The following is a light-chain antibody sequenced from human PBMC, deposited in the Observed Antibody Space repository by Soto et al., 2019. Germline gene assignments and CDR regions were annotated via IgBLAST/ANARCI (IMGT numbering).Light chain of an antibody. CDR1: QGIKNY. CDR2: GAS. V-gene: IGKV3-15*01. J-gene: IGKJ4*01. CDR3: QQHISWPLT. Sequence: EIVMTQSPVTLSVSPGERATLSCRASQGIKNYLAWFQQKPGQAPRLLVYGASTRATTIPARFSGSGSGTEFTLSISSLQSEDFAVYYCQQHISWPLTFGGGTKVEIK.